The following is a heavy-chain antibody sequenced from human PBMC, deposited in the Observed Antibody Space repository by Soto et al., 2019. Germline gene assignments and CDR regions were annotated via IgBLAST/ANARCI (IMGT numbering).Heavy chain of an antibody. CDR3: ARKGPRIYYYYGLDV. Sequence: PSETLSLTCTVSGGTVSSGSYYWSWIRQPPGKGLEWIGYIYYNGSTNYNPSLKSRVTILVDTSKNQFSLKLNSVTAADTAVYYCARKGPRIYYYYGLDVWGQGTTVTVSS. CDR1: GGTVSSGSYY. J-gene: IGHJ6*01. CDR2: IYYNGST. V-gene: IGHV4-61*01.